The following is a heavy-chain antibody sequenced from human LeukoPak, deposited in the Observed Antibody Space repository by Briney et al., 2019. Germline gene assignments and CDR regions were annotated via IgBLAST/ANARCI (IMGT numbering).Heavy chain of an antibody. CDR2: INHSEST. J-gene: IGHJ4*02. CDR3: ARRGEAAAKGGRYFDQ. V-gene: IGHV4-34*01. Sequence: PSETLSLTCAVYGGSFSGYYWTWIRQPPGKGLEWIGEINHSESTNYIPSLKSRVTISVDTSKNQFSLKLSSVTAADTAVYFCARRGEAAAKGGRYFDQWGQGTLVTVSS. D-gene: IGHD6-13*01. CDR1: GGSFSGYY.